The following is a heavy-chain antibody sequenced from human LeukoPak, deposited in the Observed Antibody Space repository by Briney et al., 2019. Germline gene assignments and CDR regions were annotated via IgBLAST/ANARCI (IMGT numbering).Heavy chain of an antibody. CDR1: GFTFTNAW. CDR2: IRRKTDGGTA. Sequence: GGSLRLSCGASGFTFTNAWMSWGRQGPGEGLGGGGRIRRKTDGGTADYAAPVMGRFTISRDDSNNTLYLQMNSLKTEDTAVYYCISGFCSSASCYAWGRGTLVIVSS. J-gene: IGHJ4*02. V-gene: IGHV3-15*01. CDR3: ISGFCSSASCYA. D-gene: IGHD2-2*01.